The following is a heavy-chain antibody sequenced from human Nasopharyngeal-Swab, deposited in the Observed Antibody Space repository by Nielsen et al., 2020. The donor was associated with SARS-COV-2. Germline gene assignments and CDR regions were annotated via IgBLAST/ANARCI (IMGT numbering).Heavy chain of an antibody. D-gene: IGHD4-17*01. CDR2: IYPGESDT. CDR1: GYSFTSYW. V-gene: IGHV5-51*01. J-gene: IGHJ6*02. CDR3: ARHSTTVTTVYYYGMDV. Sequence: GGSLRLSCKGSGYSFTSYWIGWVRQMPGKGLEWMGIIYPGESDTRYSPSFQGQVTISADKSISTAYLQWSSLKASDTAMYYCARHSTTVTTVYYYGMDVWGQGTTVTVSS.